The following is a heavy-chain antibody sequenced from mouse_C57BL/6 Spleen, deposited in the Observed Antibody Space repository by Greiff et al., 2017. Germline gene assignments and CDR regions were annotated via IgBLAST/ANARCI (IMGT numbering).Heavy chain of an antibody. CDR2: IYPGDGDT. CDR3: ARSGYYVKNYAMDY. V-gene: IGHV1-80*01. Sequence: QVQLQQSGSELVKPGASVKISCKASGYAFSSYWMNWVKQRPGKGLEWIGQIYPGDGDTNYNGKFKGKATLTADKSSSTAYMQLSSLTSEDSAVYFCARSGYYVKNYAMDYWGQGTSVTVSS. J-gene: IGHJ4*01. D-gene: IGHD2-3*01. CDR1: GYAFSSYW.